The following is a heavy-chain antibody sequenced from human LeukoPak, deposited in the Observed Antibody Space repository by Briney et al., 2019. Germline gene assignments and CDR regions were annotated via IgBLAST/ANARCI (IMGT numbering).Heavy chain of an antibody. CDR1: GVTFSTFP. V-gene: IGHV3-30*04. CDR2: ISDNGRAT. CDR3: ARVGRVSIYPRYLDV. Sequence: PGESLRLSCEVSGVTFSTFPMHWVRQPPDKRLEWVADISDNGRATYYADSEKGQFTIYRDSSKNTLYLQMARLRHEDRAGVDCARVGRVSIYPRYLDVWGKGTRVTVSS. J-gene: IGHJ6*03. D-gene: IGHD6-6*01.